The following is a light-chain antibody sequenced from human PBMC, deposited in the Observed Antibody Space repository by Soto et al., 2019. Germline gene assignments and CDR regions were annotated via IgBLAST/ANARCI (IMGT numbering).Light chain of an antibody. CDR2: DVN. Sequence: QSALAQPASVSGSPGQSITISCTGSSTDIPVSNYVSWYQQHPGKAPTLIIYDVNIRPSGISSRFSGSKSGITASLTISGLQAEDEADYYCRSYTDDNTIPFGGGTKLTVL. CDR3: RSYTDDNTIP. J-gene: IGLJ2*01. CDR1: STDIPVSNY. V-gene: IGLV2-14*03.